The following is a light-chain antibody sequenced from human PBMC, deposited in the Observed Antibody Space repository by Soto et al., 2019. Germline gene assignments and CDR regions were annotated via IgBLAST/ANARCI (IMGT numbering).Light chain of an antibody. J-gene: IGKJ1*01. CDR2: KAS. Sequence: QRTQAACTGSGSVVDRFAMRCGASQPISSWLAWYQQKPGKAPTLLIYKASTLKSGVPSRFSGSGSGTEFTLTISSLQPDDLATYYSQHYNSYSQAFGQGTKVDIK. CDR1: QPISSW. CDR3: QHYNSYSQA. V-gene: IGKV1-5*03.